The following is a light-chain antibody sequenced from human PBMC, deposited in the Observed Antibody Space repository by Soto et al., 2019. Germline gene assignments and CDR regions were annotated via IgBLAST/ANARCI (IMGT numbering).Light chain of an antibody. V-gene: IGKV1-5*03. CDR2: KAS. CDR1: QSISSW. Sequence: DIQMTQSPSTLSASVGDRVTITCRASQSISSWLAWYQQKPGKAPKLLIYKASSLESGVPSRFSGSGSGTEFTLTISSLQPDDFATYYCQQYNSYSRDFGGGTKVEIK. J-gene: IGKJ4*01. CDR3: QQYNSYSRD.